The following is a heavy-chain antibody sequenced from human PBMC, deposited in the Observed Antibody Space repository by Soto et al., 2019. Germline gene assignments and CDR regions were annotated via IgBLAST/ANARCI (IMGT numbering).Heavy chain of an antibody. CDR3: ARVPSP. V-gene: IGHV4-30-2*01. Sequence: QLQLQESGSGLVKPSQTLSLTCAVSGGSISSGGYSWSWIRQPPGKGLEWIGYIYHSGSTYYNPSPXRXFTISVDRSKNQFSLRLSSVTAADTAVYYCARVPSPWGQGTLVTVSS. J-gene: IGHJ5*02. CDR1: GGSISSGGYS. CDR2: IYHSGST.